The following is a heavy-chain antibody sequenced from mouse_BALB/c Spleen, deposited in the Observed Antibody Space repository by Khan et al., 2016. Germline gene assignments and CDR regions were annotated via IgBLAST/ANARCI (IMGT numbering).Heavy chain of an antibody. CDR2: ISYSGST. V-gene: IGHV3-2*02. CDR3: ARGGNGGVWYFDV. Sequence: EVQLQESGPGLVKPSQSLSLTCTVTGYSITSDYAWNWIRQFPGNKLEWMGYISYSGSTSHNPSLKSRISITRNTSTNHFFLLLNSVTPEDTSTYYCARGGNGGVWYFDVWGAGTTVTVSS. J-gene: IGHJ1*01. CDR1: GYSITSDYA.